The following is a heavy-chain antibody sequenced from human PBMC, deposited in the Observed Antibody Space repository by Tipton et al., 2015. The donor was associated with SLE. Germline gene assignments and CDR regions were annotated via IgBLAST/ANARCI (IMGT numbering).Heavy chain of an antibody. Sequence: TLSLTCSVSGGSISSYDWSWIRQPAGKGLEWIGRIYTGGSTSYNPSLESRVTLSVDPSKNQLSLKLTSVTAADTAVYYCARDRLEYFQRWGQGTLVTVSS. J-gene: IGHJ1*01. CDR3: ARDRLEYFQR. CDR2: IYTGGST. CDR1: GGSISSYD. V-gene: IGHV4-4*07.